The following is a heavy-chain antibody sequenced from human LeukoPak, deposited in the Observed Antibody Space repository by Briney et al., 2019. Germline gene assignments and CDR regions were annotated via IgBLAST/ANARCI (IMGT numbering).Heavy chain of an antibody. CDR2: ITGSSTYI. CDR3: ARANDYIDY. J-gene: IGHJ4*02. Sequence: PGGSLGLSCAASGFTFSSYWMSWVRQAPGKGLEWVSSITGSSTYIYYSDSVRGRFTISRDNANNSLYLQMSSLRVEDTAVYYCARANDYIDYWGRGVLVTVS. V-gene: IGHV3-21*01. CDR1: GFTFSSYW.